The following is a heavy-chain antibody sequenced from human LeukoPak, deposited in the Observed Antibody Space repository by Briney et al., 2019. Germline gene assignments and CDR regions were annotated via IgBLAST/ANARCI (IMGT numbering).Heavy chain of an antibody. CDR3: AKNRYSSGWAD. J-gene: IGHJ4*02. D-gene: IGHD6-19*01. CDR2: IWYDGSNK. Sequence: GGSLRLSCAASGFTFSSYGMHWVRQAPGKGLEWVAVIWYDGSNKYYADSVKGRFTISRDNSKNTLYLQMNSLRAEDTAVYYCAKNRYSSGWADWGQGTLVTVSS. CDR1: GFTFSSYG. V-gene: IGHV3-33*06.